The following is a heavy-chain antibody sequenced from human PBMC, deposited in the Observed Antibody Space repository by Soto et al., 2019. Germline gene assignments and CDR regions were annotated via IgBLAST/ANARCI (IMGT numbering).Heavy chain of an antibody. CDR3: ARDGGNGYSRENNGFDP. J-gene: IGHJ5*02. D-gene: IGHD6-13*01. Sequence: EVQLVESGGGLVKPGGSLRLSCAASGFTFSSYSMNWVRQAPGKGLEWVSSISSSSSYIYYADSVKGRFTISRDNAKNSLYLQMNSLRGEDTAVDYCARDGGNGYSRENNGFDPWGQGTLVTVSS. V-gene: IGHV3-21*01. CDR1: GFTFSSYS. CDR2: ISSSSSYI.